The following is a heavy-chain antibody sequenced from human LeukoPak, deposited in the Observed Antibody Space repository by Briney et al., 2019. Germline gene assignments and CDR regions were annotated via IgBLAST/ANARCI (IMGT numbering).Heavy chain of an antibody. Sequence: GGSLRLSCAASGFTVSSNSMSWVRQAPGKGLEWVSVIYDGGSTYHTDSVKGRFTISRDNSKNTLYLQMSSLRAEDTAVYYCAGFSHKGVWGQGTTVTVSS. CDR2: IYDGGST. CDR1: GFTVSSNS. V-gene: IGHV3-66*01. CDR3: AGFSHKGV. J-gene: IGHJ6*02.